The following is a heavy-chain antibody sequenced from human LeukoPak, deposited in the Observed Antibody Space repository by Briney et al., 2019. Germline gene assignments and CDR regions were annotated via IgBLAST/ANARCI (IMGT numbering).Heavy chain of an antibody. CDR2: ISDSGGST. J-gene: IGHJ4*02. CDR1: GFTFSDYV. CDR3: AKGGYGDHRYFDY. D-gene: IGHD4-17*01. Sequence: GGSLRLSCAASGFTFSDYVMGWVRQAPGKGLEWVSGISDSGGSTYYADSVKGRFTISRDNSKNTLYLQMNSLRAEDTAVYYCAKGGYGDHRYFDYWGQGTLVTVSS. V-gene: IGHV3-23*01.